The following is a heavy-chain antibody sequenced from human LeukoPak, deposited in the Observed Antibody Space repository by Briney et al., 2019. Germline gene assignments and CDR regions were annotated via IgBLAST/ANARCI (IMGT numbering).Heavy chain of an antibody. Sequence: SVKVSCKASGGTFSSYAISWVRQAPGQGLEWMGRIIPILGIANYAQKFQGRVTITADKSTSTAYMELSSLRSEDTAVYYCAREARTYYYDSSGYYYGMDVWGQGTTVTVSS. J-gene: IGHJ6*02. D-gene: IGHD3-22*01. CDR2: IIPILGIA. CDR3: AREARTYYYDSSGYYYGMDV. CDR1: GGTFSSYA. V-gene: IGHV1-69*04.